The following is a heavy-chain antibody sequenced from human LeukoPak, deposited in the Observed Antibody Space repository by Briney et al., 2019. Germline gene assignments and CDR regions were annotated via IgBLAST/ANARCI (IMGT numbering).Heavy chain of an antibody. CDR3: ARDVYYGSGSPRLDY. J-gene: IGHJ4*02. CDR1: GFTFSDYN. CDR2: MSRSGNII. D-gene: IGHD3-10*01. V-gene: IGHV3-48*01. Sequence: GGSLRLSCAASGFTFSDYNMNWVRQVPGKGLESVSYMSRSGNIIYYADSVKGRFTISRDNAKNSLYLQMNSLRVEDTGVYYCARDVYYGSGSPRLDYWGQGTLVTVSS.